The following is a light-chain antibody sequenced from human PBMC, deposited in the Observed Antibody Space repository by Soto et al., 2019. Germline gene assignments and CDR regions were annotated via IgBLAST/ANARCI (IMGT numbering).Light chain of an antibody. CDR1: SSDVGFYNF. J-gene: IGLJ1*01. Sequence: ALTQPPSASGSPGQSLTISCTGTSSDVGFYNFVSWYQQRPGKAPKLVIYEVTKRPSGVPDRFSGSKSGSTASLTVSGLQADDEADYYCASYAGTKLLVFGSGTKVTVL. CDR2: EVT. CDR3: ASYAGTKLLV. V-gene: IGLV2-8*01.